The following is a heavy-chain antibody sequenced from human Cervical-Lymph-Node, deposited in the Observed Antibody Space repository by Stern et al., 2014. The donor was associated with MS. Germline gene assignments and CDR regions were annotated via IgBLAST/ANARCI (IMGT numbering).Heavy chain of an antibody. Sequence: QVTLRESGPVLVKPTETLTLTCTVSGFSLSKAKMGVSWIRQPPGKALEWHAHIFSKDEKTYSTSLNSRLTNSKDTSKSQVVLIMTNMDPVDTATYSCARIFRNWNYEDYFDFWGQGTLVTVSS. J-gene: IGHJ4*02. CDR2: IFSKDEK. V-gene: IGHV2-26*01. CDR1: GFSLSKAKMG. D-gene: IGHD1-7*01. CDR3: ARIFRNWNYEDYFDF.